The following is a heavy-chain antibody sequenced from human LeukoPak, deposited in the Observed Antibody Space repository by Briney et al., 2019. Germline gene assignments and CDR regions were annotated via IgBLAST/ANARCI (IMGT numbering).Heavy chain of an antibody. D-gene: IGHD6-13*01. CDR2: ISSSGDTI. CDR3: ARGRYSSN. Sequence: GGSLRLSCVASGFSFSGYEMNWVRQAPGKGLEWVSYISSSGDTIYYAHSVKGRFTLSRDNAKNSLYLQMNSLRAEDTAVYYCARGRYSSNWGQGTLVTVS. CDR1: GFSFSGYE. J-gene: IGHJ4*02. V-gene: IGHV3-48*03.